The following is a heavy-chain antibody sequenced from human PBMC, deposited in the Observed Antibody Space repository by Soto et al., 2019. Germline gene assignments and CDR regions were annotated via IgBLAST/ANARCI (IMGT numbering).Heavy chain of an antibody. Sequence: SETLSLTCAVYGGSFSGYYCIWIRQPPGKGLEWIWEFYYIGSTYYNPSLKSRVTISVDTSNNQFSLNLNSVTASDTAVYYCAGRNSLASVSLNFRELSNYKWIDPWGPGTLVTVSS. CDR1: GGSFSGYY. D-gene: IGHD3-16*02. CDR2: FYYIGST. V-gene: IGHV4-34*01. J-gene: IGHJ5*02. CDR3: AGRNSLASVSLNFRELSNYKWIDP.